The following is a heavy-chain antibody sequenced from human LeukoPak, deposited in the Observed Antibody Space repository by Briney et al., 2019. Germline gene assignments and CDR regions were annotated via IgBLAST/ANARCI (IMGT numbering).Heavy chain of an antibody. J-gene: IGHJ4*02. Sequence: PGGSLRLSCAASGFTFSSHAMSWVRQAPGKGLEWVSTISGSGDSTFYADSVKGRFTISRDNSKNTLYLQMSSLRAADTAMYYCAKLILGARSLFDFRGQGILVTFSS. CDR2: ISGSGDST. CDR3: AKLILGARSLFDF. CDR1: GFTFSSHA. V-gene: IGHV3-23*01. D-gene: IGHD1-26*01.